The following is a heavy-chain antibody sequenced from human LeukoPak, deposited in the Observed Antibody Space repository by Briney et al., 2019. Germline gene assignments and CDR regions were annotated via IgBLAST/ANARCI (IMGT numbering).Heavy chain of an antibody. CDR2: IYTSGST. D-gene: IGHD5-12*01. V-gene: IGHV4-4*07. J-gene: IGHJ5*02. Sequence: PSETLSLTCTVSGGSISSYYWSWIRQPAGKGLEWIGRIYTSGSTNYNPSLKSRVTMSADTSKNQFSLKLSSVTAADTAVYYCARDRSGYEINWFDPWGQGTLVTVSS. CDR3: ARDRSGYEINWFDP. CDR1: GGSISSYY.